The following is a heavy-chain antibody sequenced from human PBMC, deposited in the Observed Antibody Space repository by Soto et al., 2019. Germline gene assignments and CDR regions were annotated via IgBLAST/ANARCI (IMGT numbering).Heavy chain of an antibody. CDR3: ARETYDCVWGSYRYYFDY. D-gene: IGHD3-16*02. V-gene: IGHV1-18*01. Sequence: ASVKVSCKASGYTFTSYGISWVRQAPGQGLEWMGRISAYNGNTNYAQKLQGRVTMTTDTSTSTAYMELRSLRSDDTAVYYCARETYDCVWGSYRYYFDYWGQGTLVTVSS. J-gene: IGHJ4*02. CDR2: ISAYNGNT. CDR1: GYTFTSYG.